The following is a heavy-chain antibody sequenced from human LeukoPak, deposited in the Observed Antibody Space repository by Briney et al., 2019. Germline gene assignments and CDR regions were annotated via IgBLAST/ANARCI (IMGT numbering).Heavy chain of an antibody. Sequence: KPSQTLSLTCTVSGGSISSGGYYWSWIRQHPGKGLEWIGYIYYSGSTYYNPSLKSRVTISVDTSKNQFSLKLSSVTAADTAVYYCARRQFGVVVAVIWAFDIWGQGTMVTVSS. CDR3: ARRQFGVVVAVIWAFDI. V-gene: IGHV4-31*03. D-gene: IGHD2-15*01. J-gene: IGHJ3*02. CDR1: GGSISSGGYY. CDR2: IYYSGST.